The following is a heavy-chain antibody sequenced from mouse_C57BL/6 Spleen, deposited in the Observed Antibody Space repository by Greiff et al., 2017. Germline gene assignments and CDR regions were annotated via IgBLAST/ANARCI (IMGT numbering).Heavy chain of an antibody. D-gene: IGHD1-1*01. V-gene: IGHV3-6*01. CDR3: ARNYGRPSWFAY. Sequence: DVKLQESGPGLVKPSQSLSLTCSVTGYSITSGYYWNWIRQFPGNKLEWMGYISYDGSNNYNPSLKNRISITRDTSKNQFFLKLNSVTTEDTATYYCARNYGRPSWFAYWGQGTLVTVSA. CDR1: GYSITSGYY. CDR2: ISYDGSN. J-gene: IGHJ3*01.